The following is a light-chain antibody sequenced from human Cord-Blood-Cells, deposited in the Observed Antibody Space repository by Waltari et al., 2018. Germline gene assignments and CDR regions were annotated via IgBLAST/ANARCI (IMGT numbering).Light chain of an antibody. Sequence: DIQMTQSPSSLSASVGDRVTITCRASQSISSYLNWYQQKPGNAPKLLIYAASSLQSGVPSRFSGSGSGTDFTLTINSLQPEDFATYYCQQSYSTPLTFGGGTKVKIK. CDR3: QQSYSTPLT. CDR1: QSISSY. J-gene: IGKJ4*01. V-gene: IGKV1-39*01. CDR2: AAS.